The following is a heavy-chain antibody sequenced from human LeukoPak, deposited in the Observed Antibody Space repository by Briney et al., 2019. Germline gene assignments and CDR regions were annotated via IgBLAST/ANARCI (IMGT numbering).Heavy chain of an antibody. CDR3: ARVGGVTMIVVITGDAFDI. CDR2: IYYSGST. V-gene: IGHV4-39*07. Sequence: GSLRLSCAASGFTFSSYSMNWVRQAPGKGLEWIGTIYYSGSTYYNPSLKSRVTISVDTSKNQFSLKLSSVTAADTAVYYCARVGGVTMIVVITGDAFDIWGQGTMVTVSS. D-gene: IGHD3-22*01. CDR1: GFTFSSYS. J-gene: IGHJ3*02.